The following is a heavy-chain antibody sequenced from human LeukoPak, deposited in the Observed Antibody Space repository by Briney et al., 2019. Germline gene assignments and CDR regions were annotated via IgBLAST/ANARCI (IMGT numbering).Heavy chain of an antibody. CDR2: IWYDGSNK. D-gene: IGHD6-13*01. V-gene: IGHV3-33*01. CDR3: ARTGYSSRQYWYFDL. J-gene: IGHJ2*01. CDR1: GFTFSSYG. Sequence: GRSLRLSCAASGFTFSSYGMHWVRQAPGKGLEWVAVIWYDGSNKYYADSVKGRFTISRDNSKNTLYLQMNSLRAEDTAVYYCARTGYSSRQYWYFDLWGRGTLVTVSS.